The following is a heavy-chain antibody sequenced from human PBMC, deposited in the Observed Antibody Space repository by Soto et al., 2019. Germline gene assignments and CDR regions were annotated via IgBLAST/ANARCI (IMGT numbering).Heavy chain of an antibody. CDR1: GGTFSSYA. D-gene: IGHD3-16*02. V-gene: IGHV1-69*12. J-gene: IGHJ2*01. CDR2: IIPIFGTA. Sequence: QVQLVQSGAEVXKPGSSVKVSCKASGGTFSSYAISWVRQAPGQGLEWMGGIIPIFGTANYAQKFQGRVTITADESTSTAYMELSSLRSEDTAVYYCARGGGDYDYVWGSYRHYWYFDLWGRGTLVTVSS. CDR3: ARGGGDYDYVWGSYRHYWYFDL.